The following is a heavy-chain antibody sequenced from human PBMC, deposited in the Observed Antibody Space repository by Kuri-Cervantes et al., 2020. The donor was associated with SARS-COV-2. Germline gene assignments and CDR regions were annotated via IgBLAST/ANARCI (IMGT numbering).Heavy chain of an antibody. J-gene: IGHJ6*03. V-gene: IGHV4-61*05. D-gene: IGHD3-22*01. CDR1: GGSISSSSDNYH. Sequence: SETLSLTCPVSGGSISSSSDNYHWGWIRQPPGKGLEWIGYIYYSGSTNYNPSLKSRVTISVDTSKNQFSLKLSSVTAADTAVYYCARALYDSTWYYYYMDVWGKGTTVTVSS. CDR2: IYYSGST. CDR3: ARALYDSTWYYYYMDV.